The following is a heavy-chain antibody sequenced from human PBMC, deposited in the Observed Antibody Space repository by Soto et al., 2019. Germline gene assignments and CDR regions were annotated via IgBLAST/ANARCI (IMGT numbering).Heavy chain of an antibody. V-gene: IGHV1-69*01. Sequence: QVQLVQSGAEVKKPGSSVKVSCKASGGTFSSYAISWVRQAPGQGLEWMGGIIPIFGTANYAQKFQGRVTITADESTSTAYMELSSLRSEDTAVYYCARVFGIWRAHSSSSGVGHHDAFDIWGQGTMVTVSS. CDR3: ARVFGIWRAHSSSSGVGHHDAFDI. D-gene: IGHD6-6*01. CDR2: IIPIFGTA. CDR1: GGTFSSYA. J-gene: IGHJ3*02.